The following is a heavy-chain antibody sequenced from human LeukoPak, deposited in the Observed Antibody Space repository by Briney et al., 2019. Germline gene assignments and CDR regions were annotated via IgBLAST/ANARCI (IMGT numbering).Heavy chain of an antibody. CDR1: GFTFSTYW. V-gene: IGHV3-7*01. Sequence: GGSPRLSCAASGFTFSTYWMSWVRQAPGKGLEWVANIKQDGRETFYVDSVKGRFTISRDNAKNSLYLQMNSLRAEDTAVYYCAKMTWAAGAFDVWGQGTMVTVSS. J-gene: IGHJ3*01. CDR2: IKQDGRET. D-gene: IGHD6-19*01. CDR3: AKMTWAAGAFDV.